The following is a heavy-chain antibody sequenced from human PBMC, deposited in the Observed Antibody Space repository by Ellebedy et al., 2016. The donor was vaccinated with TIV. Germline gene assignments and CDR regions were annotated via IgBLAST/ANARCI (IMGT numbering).Heavy chain of an antibody. D-gene: IGHD6-13*01. Sequence: GESLKISXAASGFNFSSYSMNWVRQAPGKGLEWVSYISSSSSTIYYADSVKGRFTISRDNAKNSLYLQMNSLRDEDTAVYYCARDRGAAADPFFDYWGQGTLVTVSS. CDR2: ISSSSSTI. J-gene: IGHJ4*02. CDR1: GFNFSSYS. V-gene: IGHV3-48*02. CDR3: ARDRGAAADPFFDY.